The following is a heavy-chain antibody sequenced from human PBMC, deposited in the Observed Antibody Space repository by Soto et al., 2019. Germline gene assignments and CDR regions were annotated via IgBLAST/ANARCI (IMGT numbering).Heavy chain of an antibody. CDR2: INHSGST. CDR1: GGSFSGYY. J-gene: IGHJ4*02. CDR3: ADRRALRFLEWFSGY. V-gene: IGHV4-34*01. Sequence: SETLSLTCAVYGGSFSGYYWSWIRPPPGKGLEWIGEINHSGSTNYNPSLKSRVTISVDTSKNQLSLKLSSVTAADTAVYYCADRRALRFLEWFSGYWGQGTLVTVSS. D-gene: IGHD3-3*01.